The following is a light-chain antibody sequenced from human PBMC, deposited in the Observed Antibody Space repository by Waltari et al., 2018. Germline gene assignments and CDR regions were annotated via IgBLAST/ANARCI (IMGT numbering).Light chain of an antibody. CDR3: ASWDDSLAGPV. CDR2: SND. J-gene: IGLJ2*01. V-gene: IGLV1-44*01. Sequence: HLTGAAPKLLIYSNDQRPSDVPERFSASNSGTSASLAISGLQSEDEAVYYCASWDDSLAGPVFGGGTSLTVL.